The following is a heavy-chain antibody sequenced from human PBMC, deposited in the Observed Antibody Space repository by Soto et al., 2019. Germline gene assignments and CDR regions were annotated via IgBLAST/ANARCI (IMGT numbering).Heavy chain of an antibody. J-gene: IGHJ4*02. D-gene: IGHD6-13*01. CDR1: GFSFSSYA. CDR2: ISDSGGRT. Sequence: GGSLRLSCAASGFSFSSYAMSWVRQAPGKGLEWVSAISDSGGRTYYADSVKGRFTISRDNSKNTLYLQMNSLRAEDTAVYYCAKGGSSWYHFDDWGQLTPFTVSS. CDR3: AKGGSSWYHFDD. V-gene: IGHV3-23*01.